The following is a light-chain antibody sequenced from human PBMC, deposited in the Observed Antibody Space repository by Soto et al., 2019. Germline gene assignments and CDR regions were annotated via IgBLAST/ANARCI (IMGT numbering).Light chain of an antibody. J-gene: IGKJ1*01. CDR1: QSVSSSY. CDR2: GAS. V-gene: IGKV3-20*01. Sequence: EIVLTQSPGTLSLSPGERATLSCRASQSVSSSYLAWYQQKPGQAPGLLIYGASSRATSIPDRFSGSGSGTDVNDTISRLEPEDFAVYYCQQYGSSPLTFRQGTKVEIK. CDR3: QQYGSSPLT.